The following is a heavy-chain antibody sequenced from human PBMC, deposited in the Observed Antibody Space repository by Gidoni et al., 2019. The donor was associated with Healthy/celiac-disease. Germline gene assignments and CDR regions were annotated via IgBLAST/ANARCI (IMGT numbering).Heavy chain of an antibody. D-gene: IGHD3-10*01. CDR2: IYYSGST. CDR3: ARRGGMWQFDY. Sequence: QVQLQESGPGLVKPSETLSLTCTVSGGSISSYYWSWIRQPPGKGLEWIGYIYYSGSTNYNPSLKSRVTISVDTSKNQFSLKLSSVTAADTAVYYCARRGGMWQFDYWGQGTLVTVSS. J-gene: IGHJ4*02. CDR1: GGSISSYY. V-gene: IGHV4-59*01.